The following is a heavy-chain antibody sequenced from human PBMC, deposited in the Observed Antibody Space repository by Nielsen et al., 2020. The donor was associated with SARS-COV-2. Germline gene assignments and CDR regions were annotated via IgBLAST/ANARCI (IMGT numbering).Heavy chain of an antibody. CDR3: AKDPFSY. V-gene: IGHV3-30*18. Sequence: WIRQPPGKGLEWVAVISYDGSNKYYADSVKGRFTISRDNSENTLYLQMNSLRAEDTAVYYCAKDPFSYWGQGTLVTVSS. J-gene: IGHJ4*02. CDR2: ISYDGSNK.